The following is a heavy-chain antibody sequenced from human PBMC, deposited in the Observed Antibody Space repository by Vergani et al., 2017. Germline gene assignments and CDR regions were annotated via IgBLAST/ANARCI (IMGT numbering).Heavy chain of an antibody. D-gene: IGHD4-17*01. V-gene: IGHV3-23*01. CDR1: GFSFPGYA. CDR3: ARGRYMTTVTRFDY. CDR2: VSGSSATP. J-gene: IGHJ4*02. Sequence: EVQLLESGGGLVQPGGSLRLSCEASGFSFPGYAMSWVRQAPGKGLEWVSSVSGSSATPYYADSVKGRFIISRDNSKNTLHLQMNSLRADDTAVYYCARGRYMTTVTRFDYWGQGTLVTVSS.